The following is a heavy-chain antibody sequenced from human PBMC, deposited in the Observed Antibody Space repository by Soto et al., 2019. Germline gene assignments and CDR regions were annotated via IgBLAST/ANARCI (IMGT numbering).Heavy chain of an antibody. CDR2: ISGSGGST. D-gene: IGHD3-3*01. Sequence: PGGSLRLSCAASGFTFSSYAMSWVRQAPGKGLEWVSAISGSGGSTYYADSVKGRFTISRDNSKNTLYLQMNSLRAEDTAVYYCAKDREDLRFSEWLSPVCMAVWGQGTTVTVSS. J-gene: IGHJ6*02. V-gene: IGHV3-23*01. CDR1: GFTFSSYA. CDR3: AKDREDLRFSEWLSPVCMAV.